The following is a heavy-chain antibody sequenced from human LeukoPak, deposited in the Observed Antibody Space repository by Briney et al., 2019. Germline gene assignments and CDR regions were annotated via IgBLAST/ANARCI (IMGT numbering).Heavy chain of an antibody. CDR1: GGSVSSGSYY. D-gene: IGHD1-14*01. J-gene: IGHJ4*02. Sequence: SETLSLTCTVSGGSVSSGSYYWSWIRQPPGKGLEWIGYIYYSGSTNHNPSLKSRVTISVDTSKNQFSLKLSSVTAADTAVYYCARAQPVDYWGQGTLVTVSS. CDR3: ARAQPVDY. V-gene: IGHV4-61*01. CDR2: IYYSGST.